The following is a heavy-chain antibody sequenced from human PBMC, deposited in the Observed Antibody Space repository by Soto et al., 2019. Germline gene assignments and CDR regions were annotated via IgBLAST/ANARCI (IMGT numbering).Heavy chain of an antibody. CDR3: AREYYDFWSGYPYYYYGMDV. Sequence: SGVTFSSYSMNWVRQAPWKWLEWVSYISSSSSTIYYADSVTGRFTISGDNAKNSLYLQMNSLRDEDTAVYYCAREYYDFWSGYPYYYYGMDVWGQGTTVTVSS. V-gene: IGHV3-48*02. CDR1: GVTFSSYS. D-gene: IGHD3-3*01. CDR2: ISSSSSTI. J-gene: IGHJ6*02.